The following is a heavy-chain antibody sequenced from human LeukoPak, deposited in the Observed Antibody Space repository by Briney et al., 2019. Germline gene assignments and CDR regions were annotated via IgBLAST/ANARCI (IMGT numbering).Heavy chain of an antibody. V-gene: IGHV3-43*01. J-gene: IGHJ4*02. CDR1: GFTFDDYT. D-gene: IGHD1-26*01. CDR2: ISWDGGST. CDR3: AKDWKGSLGH. Sequence: GGSLRLSCAASGFTFDDYTMHWVRHAPGKGLEWVSLISWDGGSTYYADSVKGRFTISRDNSKNSLYLQMNSLRTEDTALYYCAKDWKGSLGHWGQGTLVPVSS.